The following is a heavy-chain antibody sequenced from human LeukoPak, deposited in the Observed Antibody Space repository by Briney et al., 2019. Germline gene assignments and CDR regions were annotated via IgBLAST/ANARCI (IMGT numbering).Heavy chain of an antibody. CDR3: ATAAYDSGSYIVNHDC. V-gene: IGHV3-53*01. Sequence: GGSLRLSCAASGFTVSSNYMSWVRQAPGKGLEWVSVIYRDDTTYYADSVKGRFTISIDNSKNTLYLQMSSVRAEDTAVYYCATAAYDSGSYIVNHDCWGQGTLVTVSS. D-gene: IGHD3-22*01. J-gene: IGHJ4*02. CDR2: IYRDDTT. CDR1: GFTVSSNY.